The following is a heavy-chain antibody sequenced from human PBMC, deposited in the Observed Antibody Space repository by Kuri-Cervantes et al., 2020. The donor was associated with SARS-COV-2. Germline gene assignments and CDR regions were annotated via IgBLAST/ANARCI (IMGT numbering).Heavy chain of an antibody. V-gene: IGHV4-59*12. Sequence: SETLSLTCTVSGGSISSYYWSWIRQPPGKGLEWIGYIYYSGSTNYNPSLKSRVTISVDTSKNQFSLKLSSVTAADTAVYYCARLAIAAGGFLDYRGQGTLVTVSS. CDR1: GGSISSYY. CDR3: ARLAIAAGGFLDY. J-gene: IGHJ4*02. D-gene: IGHD6-25*01. CDR2: IYYSGST.